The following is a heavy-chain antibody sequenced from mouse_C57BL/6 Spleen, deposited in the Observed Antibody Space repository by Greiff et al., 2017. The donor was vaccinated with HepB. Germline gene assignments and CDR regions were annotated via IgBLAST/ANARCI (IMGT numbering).Heavy chain of an antibody. CDR3: ARPDYDEDYAMDY. CDR2: ISSGSSTI. V-gene: IGHV5-17*01. CDR1: GFTFSDYG. J-gene: IGHJ4*01. Sequence: EVMLVESGGGLVKPGGSLKLSCAASGFTFSDYGMHWVRQAPEKGLEWVAYISSGSSTIYYADTVKGRFTISRDNAKNTLFLQMTSLRSEDTAMYYCARPDYDEDYAMDYWGQGTSVTVSS. D-gene: IGHD2-4*01.